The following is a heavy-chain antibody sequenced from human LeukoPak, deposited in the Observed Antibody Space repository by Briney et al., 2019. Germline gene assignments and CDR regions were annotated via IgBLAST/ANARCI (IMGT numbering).Heavy chain of an antibody. J-gene: IGHJ2*01. CDR1: GFTFSSYG. CDR2: IWYDGSNK. D-gene: IGHD2-15*01. V-gene: IGHV3-33*06. Sequence: PGRSLRLSCAASGFTFSSYGMHWVRQAPGKGLEWVAVIWYDGSNKYYADSVKGRFTISRDNSKNTLYLQMNSLRAEDTAVYYCAKKVADIVVVVAAWYFDLWGRGTLVTVSS. CDR3: AKKVADIVVVVAAWYFDL.